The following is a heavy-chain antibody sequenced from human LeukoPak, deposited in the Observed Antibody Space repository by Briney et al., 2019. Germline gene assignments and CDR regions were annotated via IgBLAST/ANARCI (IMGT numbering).Heavy chain of an antibody. V-gene: IGHV3-23*01. CDR3: AKEGVGALEGSFDY. Sequence: GGSLRLSCVAPGFTLRTYGMSWVRQAPGKGLEWVSIISGGGDSTYYADSVKGRFTISRDNSKNTLYLQMNSLRAEDTAVYYCAKEGVGALEGSFDYWGQGTLVTVSS. CDR2: ISGGGDST. D-gene: IGHD1-26*01. J-gene: IGHJ4*02. CDR1: GFTLRTYG.